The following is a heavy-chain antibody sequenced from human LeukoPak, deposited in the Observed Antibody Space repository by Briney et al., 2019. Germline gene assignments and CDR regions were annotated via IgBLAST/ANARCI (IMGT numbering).Heavy chain of an antibody. D-gene: IGHD3-16*01. Sequence: ASVKVSCKASGYTFTSYDINWVRQATGQGLEWMGWMNPNSGNTGYAQKFQGRVTMTRNTSISTAYMELSSLRSEDTAVYCCARGASPTDYDFDYWGQGTLVTVSS. CDR2: MNPNSGNT. V-gene: IGHV1-8*01. CDR3: ARGASPTDYDFDY. CDR1: GYTFTSYD. J-gene: IGHJ4*02.